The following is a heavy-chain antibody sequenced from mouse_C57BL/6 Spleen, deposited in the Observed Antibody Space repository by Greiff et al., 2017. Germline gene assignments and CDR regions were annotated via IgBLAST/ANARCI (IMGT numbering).Heavy chain of an antibody. CDR3: ARWQNYYGSSYWYFDV. V-gene: IGHV1-82*01. CDR2: IYPGDGDT. CDR1: GYAFSSSW. D-gene: IGHD1-1*01. Sequence: QVQLQQSGPELVKPGASVKISCKASGYAFSSSWMNWVKQRPGKGLEWIGRIYPGDGDTNYNGKFKGKATLTADKSSSTAYMQLSSLTSEDSAVYFCARWQNYYGSSYWYFDVWGTGTTVTVSS. J-gene: IGHJ1*03.